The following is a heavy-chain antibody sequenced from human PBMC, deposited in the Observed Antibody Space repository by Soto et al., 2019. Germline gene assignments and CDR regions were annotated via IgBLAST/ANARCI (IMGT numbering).Heavy chain of an antibody. D-gene: IGHD5-12*01. CDR2: ISSSGSTI. J-gene: IGHJ4*02. CDR3: AREPQGTLWMAPYFDY. V-gene: IGHV3-48*03. CDR1: GFTFSSYE. Sequence: ESGGGLVQPGGSLRLSCAASGFTFSSYEMNWVRQAPGKGLEWVSYISSSGSTIYYADSVKGRFTISRDNAKNSLYLQMNSLRAEDTAVYYCAREPQGTLWMAPYFDYWGQGTLVTVSS.